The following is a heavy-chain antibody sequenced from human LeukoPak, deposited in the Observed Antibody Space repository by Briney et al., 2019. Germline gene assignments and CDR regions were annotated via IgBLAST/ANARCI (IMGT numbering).Heavy chain of an antibody. CDR2: IYYSGST. Sequence: SETLSLTCAVSGGSFSGYYWSWIRQPPGKGLEWIGYIYYSGSTNYNPSLKSRVTISVDTSKNQFSLKLSSVTAADTAVYYCARFTVTGFDYWGQGTLVTVSS. D-gene: IGHD4-4*01. V-gene: IGHV4-59*01. CDR1: GGSFSGYY. J-gene: IGHJ4*02. CDR3: ARFTVTGFDY.